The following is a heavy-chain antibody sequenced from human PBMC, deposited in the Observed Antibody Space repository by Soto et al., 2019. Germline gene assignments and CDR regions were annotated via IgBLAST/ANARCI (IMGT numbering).Heavy chain of an antibody. D-gene: IGHD5-18*01. CDR2: IIPIFGTA. V-gene: IGHV1-69*13. CDR1: GGTFSSYA. J-gene: IGHJ3*02. Sequence: ASVKVSCKASGGTFSSYAISWVRQAPGQGLEWMGGIIPIFGTANYAQKFQGRVTITADESTSTAYMELSSLRSEDTAVYYCARDRARGYSYVPWAFDIWGQGTMVTVSS. CDR3: ARDRARGYSYVPWAFDI.